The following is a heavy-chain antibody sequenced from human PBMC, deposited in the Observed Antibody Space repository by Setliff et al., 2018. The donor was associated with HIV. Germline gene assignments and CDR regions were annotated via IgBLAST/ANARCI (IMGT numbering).Heavy chain of an antibody. D-gene: IGHD1-26*01. Sequence: GASVKVSCKASGYTFTSYGITWVRQAPGQGLEWMGWINAYNGNTNYAQELQGRVTMTTDTSTSTVYMELRSLRPDDTAVYYCAREGYSGSYFNYYYYLDVWGKGTTVTVSS. CDR3: AREGYSGSYFNYYYYLDV. CDR2: INAYNGNT. V-gene: IGHV1-18*01. CDR1: GYTFTSYG. J-gene: IGHJ6*03.